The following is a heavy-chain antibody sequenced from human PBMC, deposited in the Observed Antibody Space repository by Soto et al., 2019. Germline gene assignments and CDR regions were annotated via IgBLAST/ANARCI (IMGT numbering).Heavy chain of an antibody. CDR1: GGSISSGGYS. CDR2: IYHSGST. Sequence: QLQLQESGSGLVKPSQTLSLTCAVSGGSISSGGYSWSWIRQPPGKGLEWIGYIYHSGSTYYNPSRKSRVTISVDSSKNQCSRKLSSVTAADTAVYYCARESTPGWFDPWGQGTLVTVSS. CDR3: ARESTPGWFDP. V-gene: IGHV4-30-2*01. J-gene: IGHJ5*02.